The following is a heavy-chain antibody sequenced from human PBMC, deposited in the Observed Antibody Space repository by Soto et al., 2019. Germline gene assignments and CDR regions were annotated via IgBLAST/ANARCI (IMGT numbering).Heavy chain of an antibody. D-gene: IGHD2-15*01. Sequence: EVQLVESGGGLVQPGGSLRLSCTASGFSFSSYAMHWVRQAPGKGLEYILAISSNGGSTYHASSVRGRFTISRDNSNNTLYLQMGSLPAEDMAVYYCARAGGSGGVCFYYMDVWGRGTTVTVSS. J-gene: IGHJ6*03. CDR3: ARAGGSGGVCFYYMDV. CDR2: ISSNGGST. CDR1: GFSFSSYA. V-gene: IGHV3-64*01.